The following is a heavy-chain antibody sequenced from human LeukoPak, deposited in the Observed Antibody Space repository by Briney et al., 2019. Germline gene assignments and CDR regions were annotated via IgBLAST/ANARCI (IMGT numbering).Heavy chain of an antibody. V-gene: IGHV5-51*01. CDR2: IYPGESET. CDR1: GYSFINSW. D-gene: IGHD3-22*01. CDR3: ARHAPYDSSGYST. J-gene: IGHJ4*02. Sequence: GESLKISCKGSGYSFINSWIGWVRQMPGKGLEWMGIIYPGESETRYSPSFQGQVTISADKSISTAYLQWSSLKASDTAMYYCARHAPYDSSGYSTWGQGTLVTVSS.